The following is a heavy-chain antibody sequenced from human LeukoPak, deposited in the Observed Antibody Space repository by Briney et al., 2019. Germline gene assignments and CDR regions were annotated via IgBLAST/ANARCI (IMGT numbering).Heavy chain of an antibody. D-gene: IGHD5-18*01. CDR2: ISGSGGST. CDR3: AQDRAYIQFYF. CDR1: GFTFSSYG. Sequence: GGSLRLSCAASGFTFSSYGMSWVRQAPGKWLEWVSAISGSGGSTYYADSVKGRFTISRDNSKNTVYLQVNSLRAEDTALYYCAQDRAYIQFYFWGQGTLVTVSS. J-gene: IGHJ4*02. V-gene: IGHV3-23*01.